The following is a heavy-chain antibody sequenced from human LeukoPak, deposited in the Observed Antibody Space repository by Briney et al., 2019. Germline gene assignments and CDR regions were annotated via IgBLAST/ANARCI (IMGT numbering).Heavy chain of an antibody. J-gene: IGHJ4*02. CDR2: ISFDGSNK. V-gene: IGHV3-30*03. Sequence: GGSLRLSCAASGFTFSSYGMHWVRQAPGKGLEWVAVISFDGSNKYYADSVKGRFTISRDNSKNTLYLQMNSLRAEDTAIYYCARAGSYGYYFEYWGQGTLVTVSS. CDR3: ARAGSYGYYFEY. CDR1: GFTFSSYG. D-gene: IGHD5-18*01.